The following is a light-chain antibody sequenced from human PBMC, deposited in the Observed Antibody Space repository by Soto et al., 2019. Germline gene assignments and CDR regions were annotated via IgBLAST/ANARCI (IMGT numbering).Light chain of an antibody. J-gene: IGKJ1*01. CDR1: QSISTW. CDR2: KAS. CDR3: QQYNSYS. Sequence: DIQMTQSPSTPSASVGDRVTITCRASQSISTWLAWYQQEPGKAPKLLIHKASSLQSGVPSRFSGSGSGTDFTLTISSLHPDDFATYYCQQYNSYSFGQGTKVDIK. V-gene: IGKV1-5*03.